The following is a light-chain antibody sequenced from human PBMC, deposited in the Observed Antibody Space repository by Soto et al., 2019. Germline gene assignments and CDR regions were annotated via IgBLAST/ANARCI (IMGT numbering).Light chain of an antibody. V-gene: IGLV1-40*01. CDR1: SFNFGAGYD. Sequence: QSVLTRPPSVSGDRGQRVTISCTGSSFNFGAGYDVHWYQQLPGTAPKLLIYGNSHRPSGVPGRFSGSKSGTSASLAITGLQAEDDADYYCQYYETSLGGVVFGGGTKVTVL. CDR3: QYYETSLGGVV. J-gene: IGLJ3*02. CDR2: GNS.